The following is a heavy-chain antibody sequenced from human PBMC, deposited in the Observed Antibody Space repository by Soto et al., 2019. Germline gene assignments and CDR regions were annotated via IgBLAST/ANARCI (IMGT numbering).Heavy chain of an antibody. CDR3: AGEDRDRETGLVPAAIDGMDV. CDR2: IIPIFGIP. J-gene: IGHJ6*02. Sequence: QVQLVQSGAEVKKPGSSVKVSCKASGGTFSRYSITWVRQAPGHGLEWIGRIIPIFGIPTYAQKFQGRVTFTADESTSTAYMGLSSLRSDDTAVYYCAGEDRDRETGLVPAAIDGMDVWGQGTTVTVSS. CDR1: GGTFSRYS. V-gene: IGHV1-69*08. D-gene: IGHD2-2*01.